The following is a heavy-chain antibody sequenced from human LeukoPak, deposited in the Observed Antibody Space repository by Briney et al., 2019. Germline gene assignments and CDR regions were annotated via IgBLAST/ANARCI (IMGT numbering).Heavy chain of an antibody. Sequence: SETLSLTCTVSGGSVSSGSYYWSWIRQPPGKGLEWIGYIYYSGSTNYNPSLKSRVTISVDTSKNQFSLKLSSVTAADTAVYYCARDLYDSGSYPTSNWFDPWGQGTLVTVSS. D-gene: IGHD1-26*01. CDR1: GGSVSSGSYY. CDR2: IYYSGST. V-gene: IGHV4-61*01. CDR3: ARDLYDSGSYPTSNWFDP. J-gene: IGHJ5*02.